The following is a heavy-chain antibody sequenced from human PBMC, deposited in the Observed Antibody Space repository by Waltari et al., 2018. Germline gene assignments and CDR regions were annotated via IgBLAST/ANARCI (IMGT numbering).Heavy chain of an antibody. Sequence: QVQLVESGGGVVQPGRSLTLFCATSGFIFSRKAMHWVRQAPGKGLEWVALISFDGGKKYYADAVKGRFSISRDNSNNELSLQMNSLRVEDTAIYYCAGEFSDSSPGSWGQGTLVTVSS. CDR1: GFIFSRKA. CDR3: AGEFSDSSPGS. J-gene: IGHJ5*02. D-gene: IGHD3-3*01. CDR2: ISFDGGKK. V-gene: IGHV3-30-3*01.